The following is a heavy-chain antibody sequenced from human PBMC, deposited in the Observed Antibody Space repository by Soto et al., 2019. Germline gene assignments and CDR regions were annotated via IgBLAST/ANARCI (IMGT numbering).Heavy chain of an antibody. CDR1: GFSVGSNY. CDR2: IYSNGDT. J-gene: IGHJ4*02. V-gene: IGHV3-53*02. CDR3: ARKSVSSPVPEADGV. D-gene: IGHD2-8*01. Sequence: EVQLVETGGGLLQPGVSLRLSCAASGFSVGSNYMTWVRQSPGKGLEWVSLIYSNGDTDYADSVKGRFSISRDNFKNTLSLQMNNLRAEDTAVYHCARKSVSSPVPEADGVWGRGTLVTVSS.